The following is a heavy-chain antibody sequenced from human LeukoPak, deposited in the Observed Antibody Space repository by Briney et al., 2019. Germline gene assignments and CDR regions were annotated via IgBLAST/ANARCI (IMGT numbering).Heavy chain of an antibody. J-gene: IGHJ1*01. CDR1: GFTFSSYA. D-gene: IGHD3-9*01. CDR3: ASPYYDILTGYQTKYFQH. Sequence: GGSLRLSRAASGFTFSSYAMSWVRQAPGKGLEWVSAISGSGGSTYYADSVKGRFTISRDNSKNTLYLQMNSLRAEDTAVYYCASPYYDILTGYQTKYFQHWGQGTLVTVSS. CDR2: ISGSGGST. V-gene: IGHV3-23*01.